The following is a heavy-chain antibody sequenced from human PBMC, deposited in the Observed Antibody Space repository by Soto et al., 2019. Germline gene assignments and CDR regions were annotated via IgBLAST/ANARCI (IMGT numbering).Heavy chain of an antibody. D-gene: IGHD1-26*01. V-gene: IGHV3-21*01. CDR1: GFTFSTYS. CDR3: ASGAFDY. J-gene: IGHJ4*02. Sequence: EVQLVESGGGLVKPGGSLRPSCPASGFTFSTYSLNWVRQAPGKGLEWVSSISSSSSYIYYADSVKGRFTISRDNAKNSLYLQMNSLRAEDTAVYYCASGAFDYWGQGTLVTVSS. CDR2: ISSSSSYI.